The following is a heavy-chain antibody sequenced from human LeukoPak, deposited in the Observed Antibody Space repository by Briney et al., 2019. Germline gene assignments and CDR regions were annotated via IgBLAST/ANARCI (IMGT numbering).Heavy chain of an antibody. D-gene: IGHD6-13*01. J-gene: IGHJ4*02. V-gene: IGHV3-23*01. CDR2: ISGSGGST. CDR1: GFTFNSYV. CDR3: AKASSSWDPPDY. Sequence: QPGGSLRLSCAASGFTFNSYVMSWVRQAPGKGLEWVSAISGSGGSTYYADSVKGRFAISRDNSKNTLYLQMNSLRTEDTAVYYCAKASSSWDPPDYWGQGTLVTVSS.